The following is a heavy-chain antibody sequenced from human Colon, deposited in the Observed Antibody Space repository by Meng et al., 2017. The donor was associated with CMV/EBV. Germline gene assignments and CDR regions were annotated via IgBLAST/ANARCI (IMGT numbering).Heavy chain of an antibody. Sequence: GGSLRLSCEGSGFPFNSHSMNWVRQAPGKGLEWISYISSSGKDEYYADSVKGRFTISRDNAKNSVSLQMNALKVEDTAVYYCARGWPPDYWGQGTLVTVSS. CDR3: ARGWPPDY. CDR2: ISSSGKDE. V-gene: IGHV3-21*05. CDR1: GFPFNSHS. D-gene: IGHD6-13*01. J-gene: IGHJ4*02.